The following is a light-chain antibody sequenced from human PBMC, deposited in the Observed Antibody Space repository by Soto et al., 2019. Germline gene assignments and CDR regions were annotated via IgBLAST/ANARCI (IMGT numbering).Light chain of an antibody. CDR2: EVS. CDR3: MQSLQTRT. V-gene: IGKV2-30*01. J-gene: IGKJ1*01. Sequence: DVVMTQSPLSLPVTLGQPASISCRSSRSLVYSDGNTSLNWFQQRPGQSPRRLIFEVSNGDSGVPDRFCGSASGSDFTLKISRVEAEDVGLYYCMQSLQTRTFGPGTKVEIK. CDR1: RSLVYSDGNTS.